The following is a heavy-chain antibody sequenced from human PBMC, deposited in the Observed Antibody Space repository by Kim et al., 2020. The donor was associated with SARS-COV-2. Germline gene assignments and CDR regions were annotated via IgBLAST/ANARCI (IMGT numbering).Heavy chain of an antibody. V-gene: IGHV3-33*01. CDR1: GFTFSSYG. Sequence: GGSLRLSCAASGFTFSSYGMHWVRLAPGKGLEWVAVIWHDGSNKHYADSVKGRFTISRDNSRNTLYLQMNSLRAEDTAVYYCARERASSGWYDAFDIWGQGTMVTVSS. D-gene: IGHD6-19*01. CDR3: ARERASSGWYDAFDI. CDR2: IWHDGSNK. J-gene: IGHJ3*02.